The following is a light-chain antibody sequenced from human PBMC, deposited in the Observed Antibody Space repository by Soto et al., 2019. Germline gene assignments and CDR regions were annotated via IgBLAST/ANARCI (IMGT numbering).Light chain of an antibody. CDR2: GAS. J-gene: IGKJ5*01. V-gene: IGKV3-11*01. CDR3: QQRSNWIT. Sequence: EIVLTQSPATLSLSPGERATLSCRASQSVSSYLAWYQQKPGQAPRLLIYGASSRATDIPDRFSGSGYGTDFILTISSLEPEDFAIYYCQQRSNWITFGQGTRLEIK. CDR1: QSVSSY.